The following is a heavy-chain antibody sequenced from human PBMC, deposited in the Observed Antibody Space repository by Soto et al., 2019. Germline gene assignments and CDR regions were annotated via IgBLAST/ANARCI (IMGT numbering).Heavy chain of an antibody. CDR1: GFTFSSYA. J-gene: IGHJ3*02. Sequence: VGSLRLSCAASGFTFSSYAMHWVRQAPGKGLEWVAVISYDGSNKYYADSVKGRFTISRDNSKNTLYLQMNSLRAEDTAVYYCATRKGGYCSGGSCYSGAFDIWGQGTMVTVSS. CDR2: ISYDGSNK. D-gene: IGHD2-15*01. CDR3: ATRKGGYCSGGSCYSGAFDI. V-gene: IGHV3-30-3*01.